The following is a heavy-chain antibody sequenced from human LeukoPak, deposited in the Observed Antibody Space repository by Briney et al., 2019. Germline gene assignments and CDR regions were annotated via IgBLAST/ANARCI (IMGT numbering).Heavy chain of an antibody. J-gene: IGHJ4*02. CDR3: AGDGYNTDPDY. Sequence: GGSLRLSCSTSGFTFSSYEMNWVRQAPGKGLEWVSYISSSGSTIYYADSVKGRFTISRDNAKNSLYLQMNSLRAEDTAVYYCAGDGYNTDPDYWGQGTLVTVSS. CDR1: GFTFSSYE. D-gene: IGHD5-24*01. V-gene: IGHV3-48*03. CDR2: ISSSGSTI.